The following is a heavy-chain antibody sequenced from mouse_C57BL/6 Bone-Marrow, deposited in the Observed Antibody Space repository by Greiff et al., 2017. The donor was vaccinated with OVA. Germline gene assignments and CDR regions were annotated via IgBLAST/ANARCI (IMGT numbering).Heavy chain of an antibody. V-gene: IGHV7-1*01. D-gene: IGHD2-1*01. Sequence: EVMLVESGGGLVQSGRSLRLSCATSGFTFSDFYMEWVRQAPGKGLEWIAASRNKANDYTTEYSASVKGRFIVSRDTSQSILYLQMYALRAEDTAIYYCARDAYGNYGFADWGQGTLVTVSA. CDR3: ARDAYGNYGFAD. CDR2: SRNKANDYTT. J-gene: IGHJ3*01. CDR1: GFTFSDFY.